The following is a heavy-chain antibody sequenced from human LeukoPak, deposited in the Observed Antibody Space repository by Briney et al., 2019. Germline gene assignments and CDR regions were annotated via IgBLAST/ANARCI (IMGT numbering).Heavy chain of an antibody. CDR3: ARVIGSIDY. CDR1: GYTFTSYD. CDR2: MNPQSGYT. D-gene: IGHD1-26*01. J-gene: IGHJ4*02. Sequence: GASVNVSCKASGYTFTSYDINWLRQATGQALEWMGWMNPQSGYTGYEQKFQGRVTMTRDTSISTAYMELGSLRSEDTAMYYCARVIGSIDYWGQGNLVTVSS. V-gene: IGHV1-8*01.